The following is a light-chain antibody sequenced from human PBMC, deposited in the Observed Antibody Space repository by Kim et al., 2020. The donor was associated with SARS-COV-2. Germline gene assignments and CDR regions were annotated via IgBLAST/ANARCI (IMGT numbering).Light chain of an antibody. CDR3: QGRESSSDHWA. J-gene: IGLJ3*02. V-gene: IGLV3-21*01. CDR1: NIGSKS. CDR2: YDS. Sequence: SYELTQPPSVSVAPGKTARITCGGNNIGSKSVHWYQQKPGQAPVLVIYYDSDRPSGIPERFSGSNSGNTATLTISRVQAGDEDDYYYQGRESSSDHWAFG.